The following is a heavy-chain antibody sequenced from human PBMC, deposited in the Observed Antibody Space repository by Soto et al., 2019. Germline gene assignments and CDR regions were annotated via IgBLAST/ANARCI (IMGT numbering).Heavy chain of an antibody. J-gene: IGHJ4*02. CDR2: MEDSGST. CDR3: ATAGRTNYFDY. CDR1: GGSISSGNYY. V-gene: IGHV4-31*03. Sequence: QVQLQESGPGLVKPSQTLSLTCTVSGGSISSGNYYWSWVRQHPGKGLEWIGHMEDSGSTYYNPSLKGRVTILVDTSKNQLSLKLSSVTAAETAVYYCATAGRTNYFDYWGQGTLVTVSS. D-gene: IGHD1-1*01.